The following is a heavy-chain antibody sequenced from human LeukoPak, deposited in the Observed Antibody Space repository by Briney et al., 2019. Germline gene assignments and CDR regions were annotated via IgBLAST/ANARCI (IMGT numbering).Heavy chain of an antibody. CDR2: ISGSGGST. CDR1: GFTFSSYA. J-gene: IGHJ4*02. V-gene: IGHV3-23*01. CDR3: ATDPTHYDILTGLDY. D-gene: IGHD3-9*01. Sequence: GGSLRLSCAASGFTFSSYAMSWVRQAPGKGLEWVSAISGSGGSTYYADSVKGRFTISRDNSKNTLYLQMNSLRAEDTAVYYCATDPTHYDILTGLDYWGQGTLVTVSS.